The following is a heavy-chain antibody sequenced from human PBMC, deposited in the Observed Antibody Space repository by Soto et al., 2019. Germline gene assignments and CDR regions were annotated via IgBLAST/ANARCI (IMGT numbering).Heavy chain of an antibody. D-gene: IGHD2-15*01. CDR3: ARDRPCSGGSCYDAFDI. J-gene: IGHJ3*02. Sequence: ASVKVSCKGAGYTFSSYSMHWVRQAPGQRLEWMGWINADSGGTNYAQKFQGWVTMTRDTSISTAYMELSRLRSDDTAVYYCARDRPCSGGSCYDAFDIWGQGTMVTVSS. CDR2: INADSGGT. V-gene: IGHV1-2*04. CDR1: GYTFSSYS.